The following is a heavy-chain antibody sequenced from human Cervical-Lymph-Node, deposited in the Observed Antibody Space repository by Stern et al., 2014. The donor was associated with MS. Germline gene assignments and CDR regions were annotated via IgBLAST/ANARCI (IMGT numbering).Heavy chain of an antibody. CDR3: ARAFSGRLGGSYYSVPHY. J-gene: IGHJ4*02. CDR2: MNPNSGNT. D-gene: IGHD1-26*01. CDR1: GYTFTSYD. Sequence: QVQLVQSGAEVKKPGASVKVSCKASGYTFTSYDINWVRQATGQGLEWMGWMNPNSGNTGYAQKFQGRVTMTRNTSISTAYMELSSLRSEDTAMYYCARAFSGRLGGSYYSVPHYWGQGTLVTVSS. V-gene: IGHV1-8*01.